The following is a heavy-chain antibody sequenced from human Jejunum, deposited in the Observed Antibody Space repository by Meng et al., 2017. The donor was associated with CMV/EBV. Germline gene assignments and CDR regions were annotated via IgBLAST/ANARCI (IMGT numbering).Heavy chain of an antibody. V-gene: IGHV3-30*10. D-gene: IGHD2-2*01. CDR1: GRTFNRYG. Sequence: GRTFNRYGMHWVRRAPGKGLEWVATISHDGSKTYYRESVRGRFAILRDNSKNTLALQLNSLRADDTAVYYCAAEYQLMNAPYYEYWGQGTLVTVSS. CDR2: ISHDGSKT. J-gene: IGHJ4*02. CDR3: AAEYQLMNAPYYEY.